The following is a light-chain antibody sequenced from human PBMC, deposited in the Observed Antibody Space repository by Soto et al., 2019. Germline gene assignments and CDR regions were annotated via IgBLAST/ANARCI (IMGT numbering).Light chain of an antibody. CDR3: QQGASFPRT. CDR2: AAS. CDR1: QSIGSR. V-gene: IGKV1-12*01. J-gene: IGKJ4*01. Sequence: DIQMTQSPSTLSASVGDRVIITCRASQSIGSRLAWHQQKPGKAPKLLIYAASTLQSGVPSRFSGSGSGTDFTLTIRSLQPEDFATYYCQQGASFPRTFGGGTKVDIK.